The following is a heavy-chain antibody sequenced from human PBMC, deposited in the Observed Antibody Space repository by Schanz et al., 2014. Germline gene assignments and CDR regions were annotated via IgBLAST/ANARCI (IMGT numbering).Heavy chain of an antibody. CDR2: INTNTANP. Sequence: QVRLVQSGAEVKKPGASVRVSCQASGYTFVGYYIHWLRQAPGQGLEWMGWINTNTANPTYAQGFTGRFVYTLDASVTTAYLEISSLKAEDTAVYYCARGYSGYSHFDYWGQGALVTVSS. D-gene: IGHD5-12*01. CDR1: GYTFVGYY. J-gene: IGHJ4*02. V-gene: IGHV7-4-1*02. CDR3: ARGYSGYSHFDY.